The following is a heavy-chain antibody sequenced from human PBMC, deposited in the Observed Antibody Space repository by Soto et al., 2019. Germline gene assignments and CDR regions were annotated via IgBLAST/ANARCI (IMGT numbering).Heavy chain of an antibody. CDR1: GFTFSSYA. D-gene: IGHD3-22*01. CDR2: ISGSGGST. J-gene: IGHJ6*02. CDR3: AKMDYDSSGYYKNYYYYGMDV. V-gene: IGHV3-23*01. Sequence: GGSLRLSCAASGFTFSSYAMSWVRQAPGKGLEWVSAISGSGGSTYYADSVKGLFTISRDNSKNTLYLQMNSLRAEYTAVYYCAKMDYDSSGYYKNYYYYGMDVWGQGTTVTVSS.